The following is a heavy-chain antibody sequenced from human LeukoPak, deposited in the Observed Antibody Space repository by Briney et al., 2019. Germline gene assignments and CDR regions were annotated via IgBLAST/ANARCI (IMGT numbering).Heavy chain of an antibody. D-gene: IGHD6-6*01. J-gene: IGHJ4*02. Sequence: GGSLRLSCAASGFTFSSFGMNWVRQAPGKGLEWISYISISSSTIYYADSVKGRFTISRDNSKNTLYLQMNSLRAEDTAVYYCAKDLGEYSSSPGTFDYWGQGTLVTVSS. CDR2: ISISSSTI. CDR3: AKDLGEYSSSPGTFDY. V-gene: IGHV3-48*01. CDR1: GFTFSSFG.